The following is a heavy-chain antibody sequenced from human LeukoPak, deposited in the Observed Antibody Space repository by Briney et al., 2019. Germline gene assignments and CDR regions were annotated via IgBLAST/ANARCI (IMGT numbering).Heavy chain of an antibody. CDR1: GYTFTRYY. J-gene: IGHJ4*02. V-gene: IGHV1-46*01. D-gene: IGHD1-26*01. CDR2: INPSGCSR. Sequence: GSSVTVSCMASGYTFTRYYMHWVRQAPGHGLEWMGIINPSGCSRSYAQKFQATVTMTRDTSTSTIYMELSSLRSEDTAVYFCARDYTRSGSYSPPGYSGQGTPGTVSS. CDR3: ARDYTRSGSYSPPGY.